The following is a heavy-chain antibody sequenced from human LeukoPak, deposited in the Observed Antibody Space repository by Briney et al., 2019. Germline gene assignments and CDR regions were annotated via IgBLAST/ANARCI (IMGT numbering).Heavy chain of an antibody. Sequence: GGSLRLSCAASGFTFSSYAMSWVRQAPGKGLEWVSAISGSGGSTYYADSVKGRFTISRHNSKNTLYLQMNSLRAEDTAVYYCAKDSGTAMVLYYFDYWGQGTLVTVSS. CDR3: AKDSGTAMVLYYFDY. CDR2: ISGSGGST. J-gene: IGHJ4*02. V-gene: IGHV3-23*01. D-gene: IGHD4/OR15-4a*01. CDR1: GFTFSSYA.